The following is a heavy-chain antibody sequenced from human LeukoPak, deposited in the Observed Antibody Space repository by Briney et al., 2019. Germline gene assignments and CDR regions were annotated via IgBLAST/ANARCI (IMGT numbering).Heavy chain of an antibody. V-gene: IGHV3-48*01. J-gene: IGHJ6*03. D-gene: IGHD2-2*01. CDR2: ISSNGTTR. CDR1: GFTFSTYS. Sequence: RGSLRLSCAASGFTFSTYSMNWVRQAPGKGLEWVSYISSNGTTRYYADSVKGRFTISRDNAKNSLYLQINSLRAEDTAVYYCARDAIMDVWGKGTTVTVSS. CDR3: ARDAIMDV.